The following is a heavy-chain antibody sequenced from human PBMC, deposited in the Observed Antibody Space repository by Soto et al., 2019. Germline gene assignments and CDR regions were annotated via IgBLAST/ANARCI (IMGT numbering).Heavy chain of an antibody. V-gene: IGHV4-59*01. D-gene: IGHD3-10*01. J-gene: IGHJ4*02. CDR1: GGSIGYNY. CDR3: ARDVGSGTNYFDY. Sequence: SETLSLTCTVSGGSIGYNYWSWIRQSPGRGLEWIGYIYSSGSTKYSPSLKSRVTISLDTSKNQFSLKLRSVTPADTALYYCARDVGSGTNYFDYWGQGALVTVSS. CDR2: IYSSGST.